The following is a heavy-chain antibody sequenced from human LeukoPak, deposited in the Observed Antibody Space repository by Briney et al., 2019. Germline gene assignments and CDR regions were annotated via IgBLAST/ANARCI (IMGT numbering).Heavy chain of an antibody. Sequence: GASVKVSCKASGYTFTSYGISWVRQAPGQGLEWMGWISAYNGNTNYAQKLQGRVTITTDTSTSTAYMELRSLRSDDTAVYYCARDSVTIFGVVSFNLMAFDYWGQGTLVTVSS. V-gene: IGHV1-18*01. CDR1: GYTFTSYG. J-gene: IGHJ4*02. CDR2: ISAYNGNT. D-gene: IGHD3-3*01. CDR3: ARDSVTIFGVVSFNLMAFDY.